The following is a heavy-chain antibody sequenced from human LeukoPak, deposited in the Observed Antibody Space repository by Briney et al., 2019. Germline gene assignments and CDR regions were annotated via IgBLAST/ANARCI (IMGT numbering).Heavy chain of an antibody. CDR3: ARVFEGVEDS. J-gene: IGHJ4*02. CDR1: GFTFSSYS. CDR2: ITASGTAM. Sequence: GGSLRLSCAASGFTFSSYSMNWVRQAPGKGLEWVSHITASGTAMFYADSVKGRFTISRDNAKNSLYLQMNSLRDEDTAVYYCARVFEGVEDSWGQGTLVTVSS. V-gene: IGHV3-48*02. D-gene: IGHD3-10*01.